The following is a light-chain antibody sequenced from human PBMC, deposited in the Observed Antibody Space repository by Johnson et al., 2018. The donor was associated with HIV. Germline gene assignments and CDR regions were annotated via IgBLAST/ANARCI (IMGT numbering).Light chain of an antibody. CDR3: GTWNSSLSGGPYV. J-gene: IGLJ1*01. CDR1: NSNIGNNY. V-gene: IGLV1-51*01. Sequence: QSVLTQPPSVSAAPGQKVTISCSGSNSNIGNNYVSWYQQLPGTAPKLLIYDNNKRPSGIPDRFSGSKSGTSATLGITGLQTGDEADYYCGTWNSSLSGGPYVFGTGTKVTVL. CDR2: DNN.